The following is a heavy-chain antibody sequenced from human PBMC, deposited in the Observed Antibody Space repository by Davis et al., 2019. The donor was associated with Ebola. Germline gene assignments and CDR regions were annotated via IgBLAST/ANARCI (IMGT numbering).Heavy chain of an antibody. D-gene: IGHD6-13*01. V-gene: IGHV4-59*01. J-gene: IGHJ6*04. CDR1: GDSISHYY. Sequence: MPSETLSLACTVPGDSISHYYWNWIRQPPGKGLEWIGYTYYSGSTSYNPSLKSRVTISVDTSKNQFSLKLSSVTAADTAVYYCARDRGFSREYYYGMDVWGKGTTVTVSS. CDR2: TYYSGST. CDR3: ARDRGFSREYYYGMDV.